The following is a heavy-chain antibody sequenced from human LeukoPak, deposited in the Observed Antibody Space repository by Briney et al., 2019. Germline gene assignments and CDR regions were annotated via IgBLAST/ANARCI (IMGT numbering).Heavy chain of an antibody. CDR2: ISSSSSYI. J-gene: IGHJ4*02. CDR1: GFSVSSDY. CDR3: ARDFLGPDY. Sequence: GGSLRLSCAASGFSVSSDYMSWVRQAPGKGLEWVSSISSSSSYIYYADSVKGRFTISRDNAKNSLYLQMNSLRAEDTAVYYCARDFLGPDYWGQGTLVTVSS. V-gene: IGHV3-21*01. D-gene: IGHD3/OR15-3a*01.